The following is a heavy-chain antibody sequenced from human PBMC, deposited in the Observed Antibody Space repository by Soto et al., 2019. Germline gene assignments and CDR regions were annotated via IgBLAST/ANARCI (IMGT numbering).Heavy chain of an antibody. CDR3: AAGGVRYFDWLLSSGMDV. D-gene: IGHD3-9*01. CDR1: GFTFTSSA. V-gene: IGHV1-58*01. Sequence: SVKLSCKASGFTFTSSAVQWVRQARGQRLEWIGWIVVGSGNTNYAQKFQERVTITRDMSTSTAYMELSSLRSEDTAVYYCAAGGVRYFDWLLSSGMDVWGQGTTVTVSS. CDR2: IVVGSGNT. J-gene: IGHJ6*02.